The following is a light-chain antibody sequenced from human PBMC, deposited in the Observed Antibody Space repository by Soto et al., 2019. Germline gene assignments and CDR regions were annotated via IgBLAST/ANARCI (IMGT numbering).Light chain of an antibody. CDR3: QQLNSYPPVT. J-gene: IGKJ3*01. V-gene: IGKV1-9*01. CDR1: QGISSY. Sequence: DNQLTQSPSFLSASVGDRVTITCRASQGISSYLAWYQQKPGKAPKLLIYAASTLQSGVPSRFSGSGSGTEFTLTISSLQPEDFATNYCQQLNSYPPVTIGPGTKVDIK. CDR2: AAS.